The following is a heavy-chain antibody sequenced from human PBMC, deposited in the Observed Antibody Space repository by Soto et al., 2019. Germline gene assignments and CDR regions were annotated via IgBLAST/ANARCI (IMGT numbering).Heavy chain of an antibody. CDR3: ARESEMATIGGDFDY. CDR1: GFTFSSYW. D-gene: IGHD5-12*01. V-gene: IGHV3-7*05. Sequence: GGSLRLSCAASGFTFSSYWMSWVRQAPGKGLEWVANIKQDGSEKYYVDSVKGRFTISRDNAKNSLYLQMNSLRAEDTAVYYCARESEMATIGGDFDYWGQGTLVTVSS. J-gene: IGHJ4*02. CDR2: IKQDGSEK.